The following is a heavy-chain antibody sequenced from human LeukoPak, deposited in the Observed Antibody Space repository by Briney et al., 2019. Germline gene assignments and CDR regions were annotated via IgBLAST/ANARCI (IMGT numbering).Heavy chain of an antibody. Sequence: GGSLRLSCAASGFTFGSYWMSWVRQAPGKGLEWVATIKQDGSEKYYVDSVKGRFTISRDNAKNSLYLQMNSLRAEDTAVYYCARLSGEVTVFDYWGQGTLVTVSS. CDR1: GFTFGSYW. D-gene: IGHD2-21*02. J-gene: IGHJ4*02. CDR2: IKQDGSEK. V-gene: IGHV3-7*01. CDR3: ARLSGEVTVFDY.